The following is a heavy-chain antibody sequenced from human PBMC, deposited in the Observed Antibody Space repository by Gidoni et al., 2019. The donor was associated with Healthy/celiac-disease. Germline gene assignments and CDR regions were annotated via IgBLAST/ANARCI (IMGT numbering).Heavy chain of an antibody. Sequence: EVQLVASGGGVVQPGGSLRLSCAASVFTFDDYAMHLVPQSPGKGLEWVSLISGDGGSTYYADSVKGRFTISRDNSKNYLYLQMNSMRTEDNALYYCAFLAALPWYCSGGRCSRPYYYYGMDVWGQGTTVTVSS. CDR3: AFLAALPWYCSGGRCSRPYYYYGMDV. D-gene: IGHD2-15*01. CDR2: ISGDGGST. CDR1: VFTFDDYA. J-gene: IGHJ6*02. V-gene: IGHV3-43*02.